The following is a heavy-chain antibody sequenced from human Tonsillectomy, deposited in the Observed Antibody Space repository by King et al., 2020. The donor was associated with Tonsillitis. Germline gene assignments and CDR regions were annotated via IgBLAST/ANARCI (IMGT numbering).Heavy chain of an antibody. V-gene: IGHV5-51*01. CDR1: GYSLTSYW. Sequence: VQLVESGAEGKETGETLKSACKGSGYSLTSYWIGWVCQMTGKGLEWMRIIYLGDYYTRYSPCFQGQVTISADKSISTAYLQLSSLKASDTAMYYCARSRGSSWANFDYWGQGTLVTVSS. CDR3: ARSRGSSWANFDY. J-gene: IGHJ4*02. CDR2: IYLGDYYT. D-gene: IGHD6-13*01.